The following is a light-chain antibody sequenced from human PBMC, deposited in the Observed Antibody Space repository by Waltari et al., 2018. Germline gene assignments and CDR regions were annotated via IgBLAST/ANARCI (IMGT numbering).Light chain of an antibody. V-gene: IGLV2-14*03. CDR2: DVR. J-gene: IGLJ1*01. CDR3: SSYSTTTTLYV. Sequence: QSALTQPASVSGSPGQSITIPCTGTSDDVGGFYYVSWYQQHPGAAPKLRIYDVRDRAPGVSDRFSGSKSDNTASLTISGLQADDEAVYYCSSYSTTTTLYVFGTGTQVTVL. CDR1: SDDVGGFYY.